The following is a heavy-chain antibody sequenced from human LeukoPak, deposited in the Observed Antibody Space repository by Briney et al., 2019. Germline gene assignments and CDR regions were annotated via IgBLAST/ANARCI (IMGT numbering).Heavy chain of an antibody. CDR1: GGSISSYH. V-gene: IGHV4-4*09. D-gene: IGHD6-19*01. CDR3: AGGRQWLAFDN. CDR2: ISNSGST. J-gene: IGHJ4*02. Sequence: SETLSLTCSVSGGSISSYHWSWIRQPPGKGLEWIGYISNSGSTNYNPSLKSRITISIDTSKNQFSLKVNSMAAADAAIYYRAGGRQWLAFDNWGQGSLVTVSS.